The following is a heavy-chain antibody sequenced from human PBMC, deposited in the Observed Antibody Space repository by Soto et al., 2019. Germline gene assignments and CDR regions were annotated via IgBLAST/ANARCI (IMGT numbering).Heavy chain of an antibody. CDR1: GYDFTTYG. CDR3: SRGRDGDY. CDR2: ISAHNGNT. V-gene: IGHV1-18*01. J-gene: IGHJ4*02. Sequence: QVHLVQSGAEVKKPGASVKFSCKGSGYDFTTYGITGMKQPPGQGLEWMAWISAHNGNTDYAPKLKGRVTVTRDTSTSSAYMELRSLRSGDTAVYYSSRGRDGDYWGQGALVTVSS.